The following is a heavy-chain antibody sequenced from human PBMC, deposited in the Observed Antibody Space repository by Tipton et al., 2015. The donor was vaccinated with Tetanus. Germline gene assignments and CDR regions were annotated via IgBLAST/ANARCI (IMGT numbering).Heavy chain of an antibody. V-gene: IGHV4-4*07. D-gene: IGHD1-26*01. J-gene: IGHJ6*02. CDR3: ARDFRERSGTYFSYYYTMDV. Sequence: TLSLTCTVSGGPLSTFYWNWIRQPAGKGLEWIGRIYSSGSTNYNPSLKSRVTMSIDTSKNQFSPELTSVTAADTAVYYCARDFRERSGTYFSYYYTMDVWDQGP. CDR2: IYSSGST. CDR1: GGPLSTFY.